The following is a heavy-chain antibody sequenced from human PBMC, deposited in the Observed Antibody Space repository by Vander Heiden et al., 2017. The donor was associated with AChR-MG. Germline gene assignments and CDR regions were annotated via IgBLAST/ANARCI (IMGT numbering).Heavy chain of an antibody. D-gene: IGHD4-17*01. Sequence: EVPLLESGGALVQPGGSLRLSCAASGFTFSSFALSWVRQAPGKGLEGVSAISGSGNSTYYADSVKGRFTISRDNSKNSLYLQMKSLRAEDTAVYYCAKGPPSTATINWFDPWGQGTLVTVSS. J-gene: IGHJ5*02. V-gene: IGHV3-23*01. CDR2: ISGSGNST. CDR3: AKGPPSTATINWFDP. CDR1: GFTFSSFA.